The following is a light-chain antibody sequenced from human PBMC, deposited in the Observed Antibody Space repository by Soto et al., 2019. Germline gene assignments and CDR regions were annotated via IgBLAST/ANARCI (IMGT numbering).Light chain of an antibody. CDR2: DVS. J-gene: IGLJ2*01. V-gene: IGLV2-11*01. Sequence: QSALTQPRSVSGSPGQSVTISCTGTSSDVGGYNYVSWYQQHPGKAPKLMIYDVSKRPSGVPDRFSGSKSGNTASLTISGLQAEDEADYYCCSYAGSYLVVFGGGTQRTVL. CDR1: SSDVGGYNY. CDR3: CSYAGSYLVV.